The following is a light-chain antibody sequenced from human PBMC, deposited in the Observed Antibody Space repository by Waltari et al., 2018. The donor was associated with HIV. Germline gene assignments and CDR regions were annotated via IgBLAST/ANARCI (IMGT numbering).Light chain of an antibody. CDR1: QTINNF. J-gene: IGKJ1*01. CDR2: AAT. CDR3: QHRSTSWT. Sequence: ELVLTQSPATISLSPGESATLSCRASQTINNFLAWYQQRPGQAPRLLIYAATKRATGFPARFSGTGSGTDFSLTITSLEPEDFAVYYCQHRSTSWTFGRGTKVEI. V-gene: IGKV3-11*01.